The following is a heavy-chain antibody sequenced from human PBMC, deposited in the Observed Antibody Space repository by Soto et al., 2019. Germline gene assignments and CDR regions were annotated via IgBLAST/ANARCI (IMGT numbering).Heavy chain of an antibody. CDR1: GYTFTSYD. V-gene: IGHV1-8*01. CDR3: ARGTLGDCSGGSCLAGRGFDP. D-gene: IGHD2-15*01. J-gene: IGHJ5*02. CDR2: MNPNSGNT. Sequence: ASVKVSCKASGYTFTSYDINWVRQATGQGLEWMGWMNPNSGNTGNAQKFQGRVTMTRNTSISTAYMELSSLRSEDTAVYYCARGTLGDCSGGSCLAGRGFDPWGQGTLVTVSS.